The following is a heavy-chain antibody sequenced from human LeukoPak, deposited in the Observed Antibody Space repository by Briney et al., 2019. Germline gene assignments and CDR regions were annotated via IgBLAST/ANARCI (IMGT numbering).Heavy chain of an antibody. V-gene: IGHV3-30*04. Sequence: PGRSLRLSCAASGFSFSTYAMHWVRQAPGQGLEWVAVISYDGSGEHYGDSGKGRFTISRDNSKNTLYLQMNSLRAEDTAVYYCAKRGDYWGQGTLVTVSS. CDR3: AKRGDY. CDR1: GFSFSTYA. J-gene: IGHJ4*02. CDR2: ISYDGSGE.